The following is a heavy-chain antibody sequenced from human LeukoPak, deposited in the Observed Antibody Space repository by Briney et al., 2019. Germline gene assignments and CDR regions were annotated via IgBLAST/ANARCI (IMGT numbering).Heavy chain of an antibody. D-gene: IGHD3-3*01. CDR2: ISAYNGKK. Sequence: ASVRVSCKASGYTFSSFGVSWVRQAPGQGLEWMGWISAYNGKKKYGQNYQDRVTMTTDTSTRTAYMELRGLRSDDTAVYYRAKDGLPTYYDFWSAYYIDSWGQGTLVTVSS. CDR3: AKDGLPTYYDFWSAYYIDS. J-gene: IGHJ4*02. CDR1: GYTFSSFG. V-gene: IGHV1-18*01.